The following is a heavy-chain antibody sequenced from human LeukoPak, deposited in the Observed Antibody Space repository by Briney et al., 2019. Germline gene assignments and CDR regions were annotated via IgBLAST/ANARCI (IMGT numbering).Heavy chain of an antibody. D-gene: IGHD3-10*01. J-gene: IGHJ4*02. Sequence: ASVKVTCKASGYTFSSYGITWVRQAPGQGLEWMGWISTYNGKTSNAQNLQGRVTMTTDTSTSTAYMEVRSLRSDDTAVYYCARYYYGSGSHDYWGQGTLVTVSS. CDR1: GYTFSSYG. CDR3: ARYYYGSGSHDY. V-gene: IGHV1-18*01. CDR2: ISTYNGKT.